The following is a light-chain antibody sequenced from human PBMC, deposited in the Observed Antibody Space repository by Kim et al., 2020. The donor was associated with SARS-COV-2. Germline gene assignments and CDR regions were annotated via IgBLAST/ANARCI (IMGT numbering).Light chain of an antibody. Sequence: EIVMTQSPGILSLSPGDSATLSCRASHIVSGRYLAWFQQRPGQAPRLLIYGASSRAAGIPDMFSGSGCGTVFSLTISRLAPEDFALYYHKHYDSLPDTLGQDTKL. CDR1: HIVSGRY. CDR2: GAS. V-gene: IGKV3-20*01. CDR3: KHYDSLPDT. J-gene: IGKJ2*01.